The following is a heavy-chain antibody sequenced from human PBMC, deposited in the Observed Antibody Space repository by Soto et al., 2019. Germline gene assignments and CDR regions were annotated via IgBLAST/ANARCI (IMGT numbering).Heavy chain of an antibody. CDR1: GYSVSSSDYY. V-gene: IGHV4-39*01. CDR2: IFYSGLT. D-gene: IGHD2-15*01. Sequence: PSETLSLTCSVSGYSVSSSDYYWAWIRQPPGKGLEWIGSIFYSGLTYYNPSLKSRVTLSVDKSKNQFSVRLNSVTAADTAVYYCAPLTVSLSGPYGIHVWGQGTTVTVSS. J-gene: IGHJ6*02. CDR3: APLTVSLSGPYGIHV.